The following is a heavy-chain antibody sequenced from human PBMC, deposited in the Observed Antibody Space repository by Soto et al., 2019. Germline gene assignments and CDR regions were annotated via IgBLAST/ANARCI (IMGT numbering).Heavy chain of an antibody. CDR1: GFSLTSRPVG. V-gene: IGHV2-5*02. CDR3: AHRRNYDRSLNEGVFDY. D-gene: IGHD3-16*01. Sequence: QITLKESGPTLVKPTQTLTLTCTFSGFSLTSRPVGVGWVRQPPGKALEWLAFIYWDDDKRYSPSLRSTLTGTKDTPKNQVALTLTNMDPVDTATYYCAHRRNYDRSLNEGVFDYWGQGILVTVSS. CDR2: IYWDDDK. J-gene: IGHJ4*02.